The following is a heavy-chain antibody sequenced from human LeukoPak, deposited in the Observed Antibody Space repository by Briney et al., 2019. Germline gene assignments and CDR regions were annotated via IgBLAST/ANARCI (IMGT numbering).Heavy chain of an antibody. J-gene: IGHJ4*02. CDR3: ARGPHWDPHFDY. Sequence: ASVKVSCKASGYTFSGYYMHWVRQAPGQGLEWMGWINPKSGGTNEAQKFHDRVTMTRDTSIRTAYMEVSRLRSDDTAVYYCARGPHWDPHFDYWGQGTLVTVSS. D-gene: IGHD7-27*01. CDR2: INPKSGGT. V-gene: IGHV1-2*02. CDR1: GYTFSGYY.